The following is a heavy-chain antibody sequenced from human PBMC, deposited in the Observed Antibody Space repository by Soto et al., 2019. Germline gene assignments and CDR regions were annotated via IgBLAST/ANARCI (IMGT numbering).Heavy chain of an antibody. Sequence: QVQLQQWGAGLLKPSETLSLTCAVYDGSLSDDYYTWTRQSPGKGLEWIGEIHPSGSTYYNPFLKTRVTLSQDTSKKQFSPNLISVTAADTGEYYCSRGNDAYKGGRTWGQGTLVTVSS. CDR2: IHPSGST. D-gene: IGHD1-1*01. J-gene: IGHJ5*02. V-gene: IGHV4-34*02. CDR3: SRGNDAYKGGRT. CDR1: DGSLSDDY.